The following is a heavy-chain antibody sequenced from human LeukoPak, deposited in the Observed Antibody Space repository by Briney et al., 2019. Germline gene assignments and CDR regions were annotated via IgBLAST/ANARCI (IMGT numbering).Heavy chain of an antibody. CDR1: GFTFSSYG. D-gene: IGHD6-13*01. CDR3: ARPYSSSWWLLDY. CDR2: IWYDGSNK. J-gene: IGHJ4*02. Sequence: PGRSLRLSCAASGFTFSSYGMHWVRQAPGKGLEWVAVIWYDGSNKYYADSVKGRFTISRDNSKNTLYLQMSSLRAEDTAVYYCARPYSSSWWLLDYWGQGTLVTVSS. V-gene: IGHV3-33*01.